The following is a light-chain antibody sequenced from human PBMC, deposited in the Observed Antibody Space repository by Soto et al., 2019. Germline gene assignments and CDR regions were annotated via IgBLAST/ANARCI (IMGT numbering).Light chain of an antibody. Sequence: QPVLTQSPSASASLGASVKLTCTLSSGHSSYAIAWHQQQPEKGPRYLMRLSSDGSHSKGDGIPDRFSGSSSGAERYLTISSRQSEDEAYYYCQTWDTGARVVFGGGTKLTVL. J-gene: IGLJ2*01. CDR1: SGHSSYA. CDR2: LSSDGSH. V-gene: IGLV4-69*01. CDR3: QTWDTGARVV.